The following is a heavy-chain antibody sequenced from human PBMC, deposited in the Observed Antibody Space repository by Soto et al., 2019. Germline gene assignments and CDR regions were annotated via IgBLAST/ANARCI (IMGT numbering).Heavy chain of an antibody. Sequence: SVKVSFKASGGTFSSYSISCVRQAPGQGREVMGGIIPILCTANYAQKFQGIVTITADESTSTDYMELSSLRSEDTAVYYCASTVLGGSWESAEYFQHWG. CDR1: GGTFSSYS. J-gene: IGHJ1*01. CDR3: ASTVLGGSWESAEYFQH. CDR2: IIPILCTA. D-gene: IGHD1-26*01. V-gene: IGHV1-69*13.